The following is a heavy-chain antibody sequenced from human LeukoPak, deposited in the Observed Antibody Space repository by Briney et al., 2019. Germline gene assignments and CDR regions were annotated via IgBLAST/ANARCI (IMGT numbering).Heavy chain of an antibody. CDR2: ISHTGGT. D-gene: IGHD3-10*01. J-gene: IGHJ4*02. CDR1: GGSISSADYY. CDR3: ARGVKLGRFGELFFYFDY. V-gene: IGHV4-30-2*01. Sequence: SETLSLTCTVSGGSISSADYYWTWLRQPPGTGLEWIGYISHTGGTYYNSSLLSRVTISVDRSKNQFFLTLGSVTAADTAVYYCARGVKLGRFGELFFYFDYWGQGTLVTVSS.